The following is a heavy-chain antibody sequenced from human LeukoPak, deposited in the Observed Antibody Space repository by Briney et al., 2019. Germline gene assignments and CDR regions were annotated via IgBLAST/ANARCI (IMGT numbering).Heavy chain of an antibody. CDR1: GVSVNSGMYY. D-gene: IGHD3-22*01. CDR3: AREGFKAGDSSGYHGGPGFDP. CDR2: IHFSGSI. Sequence: PSETLSLTCTVSGVSVNSGMYYWTWIRQRPGKGLEWIGCIHFSGSIHYNPSLASRVSISADASDDQFSLRLKSVTAADTAVYYCAREGFKAGDSSGYHGGPGFDPWGQGTLVTVSS. V-gene: IGHV4-31*03. J-gene: IGHJ5*02.